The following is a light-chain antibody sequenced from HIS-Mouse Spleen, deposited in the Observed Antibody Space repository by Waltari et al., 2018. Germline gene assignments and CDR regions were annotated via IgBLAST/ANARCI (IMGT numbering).Light chain of an antibody. V-gene: IGKV3D-7*01. CDR1: PSVSSSY. Sequence: EIVMTQSPATLSLSPGARATLSCRASPSVSSSYLSWYQQKPGQAPRLLIYGASTRATGIPARFSGSGSGTDFTLTISSLQPEDFAVYYCQQDYNLRTFGQGTKVEIK. CDR3: QQDYNLRT. CDR2: GAS. J-gene: IGKJ1*01.